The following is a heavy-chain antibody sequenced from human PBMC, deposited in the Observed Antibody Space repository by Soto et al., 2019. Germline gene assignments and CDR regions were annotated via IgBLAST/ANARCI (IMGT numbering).Heavy chain of an antibody. CDR1: GYSFTSYW. J-gene: IGHJ4*02. CDR3: ARHVPLYSSSSLDYFDY. D-gene: IGHD6-6*01. CDR2: IYPGDSDT. V-gene: IGHV5-51*01. Sequence: PGESLKISCKGSGYSFTSYWIGWVRQMPGKGLEWMGIIYPGDSDTRYSPSFQGQVTISADKSISTAYLQWSSLKASDTAMYYCARHVPLYSSSSLDYFDYWGQGTLVTVSS.